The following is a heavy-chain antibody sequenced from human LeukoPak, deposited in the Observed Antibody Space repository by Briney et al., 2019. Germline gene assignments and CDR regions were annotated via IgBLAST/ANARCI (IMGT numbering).Heavy chain of an antibody. J-gene: IGHJ4*02. CDR1: GFTFSSFG. V-gene: IGHV3-30*02. CDR2: LRYDGSNK. Sequence: PGGSLRLSCAASGFTFSSFGMHWVRQAPGTGLEWVAFLRYDGSNKYYAGSVKGRFTVSRDNSKNTLYLQMNSLRAEDTAVYYCAKGGPYSGPPDYFDFWGQGTLVTVSS. CDR3: AKGGPYSGPPDYFDF. D-gene: IGHD5-12*01.